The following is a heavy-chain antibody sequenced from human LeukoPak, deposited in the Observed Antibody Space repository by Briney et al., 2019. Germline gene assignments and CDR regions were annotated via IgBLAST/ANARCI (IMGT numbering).Heavy chain of an antibody. CDR2: INPNSGGT. J-gene: IGHJ4*02. CDR1: GYTFTGYY. V-gene: IGHV1-2*02. CDR3: AREGGFPLTIFGVVTTCGGCYFDY. Sequence: ASVKVSCKASGYTFTGYYMHWVRQAPGQGLEWMVWINPNSGGTNYAQKFHGRVTMTRDTSISTAYMELSRLRTDDTAVYYCAREGGFPLTIFGVVTTCGGCYFDYWGQGTLVTVSS. D-gene: IGHD3-3*01.